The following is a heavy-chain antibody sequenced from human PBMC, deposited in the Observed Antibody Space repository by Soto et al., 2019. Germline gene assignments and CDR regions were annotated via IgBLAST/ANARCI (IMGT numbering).Heavy chain of an antibody. D-gene: IGHD5-12*01. CDR1: GGSISSYY. CDR3: ARVRGYSGYDLDY. Sequence: SETLSLTCTVSGGSISSYYWSWIRQPPGKGLEWIGYIYYSGSTNYNPSLKSRVTISVDTSKNQFSLKLSSVTAADTAVYYCARVRGYSGYDLDYWGQGTLVTVS. V-gene: IGHV4-59*08. J-gene: IGHJ4*02. CDR2: IYYSGST.